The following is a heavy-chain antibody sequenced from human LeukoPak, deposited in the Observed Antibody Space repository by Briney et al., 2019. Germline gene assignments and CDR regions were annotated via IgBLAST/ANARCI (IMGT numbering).Heavy chain of an antibody. CDR3: ASRPPPLTYYDFWSGSRMDV. CDR2: IIPILGIA. D-gene: IGHD3-3*01. V-gene: IGHV1-69*04. CDR1: GGTFSSYA. Sequence: ASVKVSCKASGGTFSSYAISWVRQAPGQGLEWMGRIIPILGIANYAQKFQGRVTITADKSTSTAYMEPSSLRSEDTAVYYCASRPPPLTYYDFWSGSRMDVWGQGTTVTVSS. J-gene: IGHJ6*02.